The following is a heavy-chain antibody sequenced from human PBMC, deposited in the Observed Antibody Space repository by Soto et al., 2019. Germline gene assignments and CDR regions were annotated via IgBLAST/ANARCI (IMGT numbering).Heavy chain of an antibody. CDR1: EGTSGNYA. CDR2: ITGSSGRT. D-gene: IGHD1-26*01. CDR3: AKEYTSTSRGSFDY. V-gene: IGHV3-23*01. Sequence: RDSCGAAEGTSGNYAGNCVSKNPGKGLEWVSGITGSSGRTFYADSVKGRFTISRDNSKNTVYLQMNSVRADDTAVYYCAKEYTSTSRGSFDYWGQGALVTVSS. J-gene: IGHJ4*02.